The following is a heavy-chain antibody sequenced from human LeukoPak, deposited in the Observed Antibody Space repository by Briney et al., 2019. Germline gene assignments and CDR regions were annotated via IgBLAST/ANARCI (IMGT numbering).Heavy chain of an antibody. J-gene: IGHJ4*02. CDR1: TYTFTDNS. D-gene: IGHD3-10*01. V-gene: IGHV1-2*02. Sequence: ASVKLSCKASTYTFTDNSIHWVRQAPGQGPQWMGWINPNSGDTHYARNFQDRVTMTRDTSVSTAYMELTSLRSDDTAMYYCARENSFGSGSYIFDSWGQGTLVTVSS. CDR3: ARENSFGSGSYIFDS. CDR2: INPNSGDT.